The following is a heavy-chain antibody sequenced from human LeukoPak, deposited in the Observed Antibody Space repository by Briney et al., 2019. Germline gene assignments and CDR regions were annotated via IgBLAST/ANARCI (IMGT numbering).Heavy chain of an antibody. D-gene: IGHD4-11*01. CDR2: ISYDESNK. V-gene: IGHV3-30*18. CDR1: GFTFSSYG. J-gene: IGHJ4*02. CDR3: AKSTTVTTQQRGYFDY. Sequence: GGSLRLSCAASGFTFSSYGMHWVRQAPGKGLEWVAVISYDESNKYFADSAKGRFTISRDNPKNTLYLQMNSLRPEDTAVYYCAKSTTVTTQQRGYFDYWGQGTLVTVSS.